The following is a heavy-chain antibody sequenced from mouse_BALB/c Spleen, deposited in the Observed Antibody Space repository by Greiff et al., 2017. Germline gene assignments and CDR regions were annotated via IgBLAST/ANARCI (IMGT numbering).Heavy chain of an antibody. V-gene: IGHV5-12-2*01. CDR1: GFTFSSYT. CDR2: ISNGGGST. Sequence: VQRVESGGGLVQPGGSLKLSCAASGFTFSSYTMSWVRQTPEKRLEWVAYISNGGGSTYYPDTVKGRFTISRDNAKNTLYLQMSSLKSKDTAMYYCAATATMDYWGQGTSVTVSS. J-gene: IGHJ4*01. D-gene: IGHD1-2*01. CDR3: AATATMDY.